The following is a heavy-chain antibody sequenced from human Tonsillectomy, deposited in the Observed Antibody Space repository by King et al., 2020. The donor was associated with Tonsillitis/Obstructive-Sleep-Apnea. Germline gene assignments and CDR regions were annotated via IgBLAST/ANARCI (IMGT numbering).Heavy chain of an antibody. CDR3: ARMSLYGSGTYYSFDY. Sequence: VQLQESGPGLVKPSETLSLTCAVPGASISRYYWCWIRQPPGKGLEWIGYIYYSGSTNYNPSLKSRVTILVDTSKNQFSLKLSSVTAADTAVYYCARMSLYGSGTYYSFDYWGQGTLVTVSS. J-gene: IGHJ4*02. V-gene: IGHV4-59*01. CDR1: GASISRYY. CDR2: IYYSGST. D-gene: IGHD3-10*01.